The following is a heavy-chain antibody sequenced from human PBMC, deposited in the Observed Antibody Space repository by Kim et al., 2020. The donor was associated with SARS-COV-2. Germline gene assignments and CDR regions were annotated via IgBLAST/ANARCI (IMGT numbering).Heavy chain of an antibody. J-gene: IGHJ2*01. CDR2: IIPIFGTA. CDR3: AREGAYCGGDCPYWYFDL. CDR1: GGTFSSYA. V-gene: IGHV1-69*13. D-gene: IGHD2-21*02. Sequence: SVKVSCKASGGTFSSYAISWVRQAPGQGLEWMGGIIPIFGTANYAQKFQGRVTITADESTSTAYMELSSLRSEDTAVYYCAREGAYCGGDCPYWYFDLWGRGTLVTVSS.